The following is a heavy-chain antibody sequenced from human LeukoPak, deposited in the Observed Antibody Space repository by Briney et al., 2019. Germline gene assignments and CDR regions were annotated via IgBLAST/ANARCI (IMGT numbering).Heavy chain of an antibody. Sequence: SLTLSCEASRFTSSSYSTNCVRQPQGNLLEWVSSIRSSSSYIYYTDAVKGQFTISRDNAKISLYLQMNSLRAEDTGVYYCARDRGEYYYDSSGFDYWGQGTLVTVSS. J-gene: IGHJ4*02. V-gene: IGHV3-21*01. CDR1: RFTSSSYS. CDR2: IRSSSSYI. D-gene: IGHD3-22*01. CDR3: ARDRGEYYYDSSGFDY.